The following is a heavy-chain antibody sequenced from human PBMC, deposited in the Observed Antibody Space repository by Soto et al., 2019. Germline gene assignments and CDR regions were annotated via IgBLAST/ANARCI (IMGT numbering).Heavy chain of an antibody. CDR1: GFTFDDYA. CDR3: AKYRLSVMNTCSAFNC. Sequence: EVQLVESGGDLVQPGRSLRLSCAASGFTFDDYAMHWVRQTPGKGLEWVSGISWNSGSIGFADSVKGRFTISRDNAKNSLDLQMSSHRAEDSALYYCAKYRLSVMNTCSAFNCWGQGTMVTVSS. V-gene: IGHV3-9*01. J-gene: IGHJ3*01. CDR2: ISWNSGSI. D-gene: IGHD3-16*01.